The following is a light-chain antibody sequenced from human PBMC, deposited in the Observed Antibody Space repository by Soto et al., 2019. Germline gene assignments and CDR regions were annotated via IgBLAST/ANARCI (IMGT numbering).Light chain of an antibody. CDR2: DAS. CDR1: RDIRQY. V-gene: IGKV1-33*01. Sequence: DIQMTQSPSSLSASVGDRVTITCQASRDIRQYLNWYQKKPGKAPKLLIYDASNLETGVTSRFGGSGSGTDFTVTISSLQSEDIATYYCQQYHTHCTFGGGTKVEIK. CDR3: QQYHTHCT. J-gene: IGKJ4*01.